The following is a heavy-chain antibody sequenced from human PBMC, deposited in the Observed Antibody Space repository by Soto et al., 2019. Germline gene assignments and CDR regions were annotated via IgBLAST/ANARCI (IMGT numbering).Heavy chain of an antibody. CDR1: GFIFISYA. J-gene: IGHJ6*02. V-gene: IGHV3-23*01. Sequence: PGGSLRLSCAASGFIFISYAMSWVRQAPGKGLEWVSAISGSGGSTYYADSVKGRFTISRDNSKNTLYLQMNSLRAEDTAVYYCAKDSDTAMVTGGDYYYYGMDVWGQGTTVTVSS. CDR2: ISGSGGST. CDR3: AKDSDTAMVTGGDYYYYGMDV. D-gene: IGHD5-18*01.